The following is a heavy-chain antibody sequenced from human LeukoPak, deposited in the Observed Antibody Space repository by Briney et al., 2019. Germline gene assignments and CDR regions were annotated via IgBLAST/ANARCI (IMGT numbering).Heavy chain of an antibody. CDR1: GGSISNYY. CDR2: IYYSGST. Sequence: SETLSLTCTVSGGSISNYYWSWIRQPPGKELEWIGYIYYSGSTNYNPSLKSRVTISVDTSKNQFSLKLSSVTAADTAVYYCASHVSYAFDIWGQGIMVTVSS. J-gene: IGHJ3*02. V-gene: IGHV4-59*01. CDR3: ASHVSYAFDI.